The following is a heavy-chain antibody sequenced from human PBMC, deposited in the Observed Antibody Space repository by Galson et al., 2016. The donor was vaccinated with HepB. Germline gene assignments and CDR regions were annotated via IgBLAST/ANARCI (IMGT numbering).Heavy chain of an antibody. Sequence: LSLTCAVSGISITNNGSITNNYWWTWVRQSPGEGLEWIGEIYQTGTAHYNPSFTSRATISVDKSKNQISLSLAPVTAADTAVYYCARGNLGTTASMAFDHWGQGTLVSVSS. V-gene: IGHV4-4*02. J-gene: IGHJ4*02. D-gene: IGHD1-26*01. CDR3: ARGNLGTTASMAFDH. CDR1: GISITNNGSITNNYW. CDR2: IYQTGTA.